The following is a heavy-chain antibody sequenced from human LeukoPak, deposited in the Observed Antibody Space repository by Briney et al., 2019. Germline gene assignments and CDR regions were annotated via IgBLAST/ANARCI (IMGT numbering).Heavy chain of an antibody. Sequence: PGGSLRLSCAASGFTFSSYWMSWVRQAPGKGLEWVSGISWNSGSIGYADSVKGRFTISRDNAKNSLYLQMNSLRAEDTALYYCAKEGGITMVRGVIIEGPFFDYWGQGTLVTVSS. CDR1: GFTFSSYW. CDR3: AKEGGITMVRGVIIEGPFFDY. D-gene: IGHD3-10*01. CDR2: ISWNSGSI. V-gene: IGHV3-9*01. J-gene: IGHJ4*02.